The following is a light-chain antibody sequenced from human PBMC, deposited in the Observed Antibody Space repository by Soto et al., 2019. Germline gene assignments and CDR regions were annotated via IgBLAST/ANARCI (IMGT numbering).Light chain of an antibody. J-gene: IGLJ1*01. CDR3: ASLTTTNLV. Sequence: QSALTQPASVSGSPGQSITISCTGTSSDVGAYNFVSWYQQHPDKAPKLMISEVSNRPSGVSDRFSGSKSGNTASLTISGLQAEEEADYYCASLTTTNLVFGTGTKVTVL. V-gene: IGLV2-14*01. CDR1: SSDVGAYNF. CDR2: EVS.